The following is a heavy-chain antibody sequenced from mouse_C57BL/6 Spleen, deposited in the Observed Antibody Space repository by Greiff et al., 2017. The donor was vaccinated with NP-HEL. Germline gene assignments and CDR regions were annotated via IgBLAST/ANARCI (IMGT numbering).Heavy chain of an antibody. D-gene: IGHD1-1*01. CDR1: GYTFTDYY. J-gene: IGHJ2*01. Sequence: QVQLQQSGPELVKPGASVKISCKASGYTFTDYYINWVKQRPGQGLEWIGWIFPGSGSTYYNEKFKGKATLTVDKSSSTAYMLLSSLTSEDSAVYFCARLKYYGSSYPFDYWGQGTTLTVSS. CDR3: ARLKYYGSSYPFDY. CDR2: IFPGSGST. V-gene: IGHV1-75*01.